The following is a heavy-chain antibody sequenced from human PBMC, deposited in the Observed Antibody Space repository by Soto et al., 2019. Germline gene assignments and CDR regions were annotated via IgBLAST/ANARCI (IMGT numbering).Heavy chain of an antibody. Sequence: GASVKVSCKASGYTFTSYGISWVRQAPGQGLEWMGWISAYNGNTNYAQKLQGRVTMTTDTSTSTAYMELRSLRSDDTAVYYCASDNRVGLAWSGSNRPYYYYGLDLWGQGTTVTVSS. CDR1: GYTFTSYG. CDR3: ASDNRVGLAWSGSNRPYYYYGLDL. J-gene: IGHJ6*02. D-gene: IGHD3-3*01. CDR2: ISAYNGNT. V-gene: IGHV1-18*01.